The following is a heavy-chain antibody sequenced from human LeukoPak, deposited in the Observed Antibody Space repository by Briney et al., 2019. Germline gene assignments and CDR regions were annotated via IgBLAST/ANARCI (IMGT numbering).Heavy chain of an antibody. V-gene: IGHV4-34*01. CDR3: ARRGRRGLPDY. Sequence: PSETLSLTCAVYGGSFSNYHWSWIRQPPGKGLEWIGEINHSGSTNYNPSLKSRVTISVDTSKNQFSLKLSSVTAADTAVYYCARRGRRGLPDYWGQGTLVTVSS. J-gene: IGHJ4*02. D-gene: IGHD2-15*01. CDR2: INHSGST. CDR1: GGSFSNYH.